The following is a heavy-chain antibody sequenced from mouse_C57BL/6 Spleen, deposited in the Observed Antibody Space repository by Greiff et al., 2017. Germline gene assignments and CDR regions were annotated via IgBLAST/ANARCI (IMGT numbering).Heavy chain of an antibody. CDR3: ARGRLLNYFDY. Sequence: QVQLQQPGAELVMPGASVKLSCKASGYTFTSYWMHWVKQRPGQGLEWIGEFDPSDSYTNYNQKFKGKSTLTVDKSSSTAYVQLSRLTSEDSAVYYCARGRLLNYFDYWGQGTTLTVSS. D-gene: IGHD2-3*01. V-gene: IGHV1-69*01. CDR1: GYTFTSYW. J-gene: IGHJ2*01. CDR2: FDPSDSYT.